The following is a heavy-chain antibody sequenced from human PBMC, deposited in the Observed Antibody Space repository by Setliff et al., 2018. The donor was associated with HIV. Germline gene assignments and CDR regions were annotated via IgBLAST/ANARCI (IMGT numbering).Heavy chain of an antibody. CDR2: IIPIFGTS. D-gene: IGHD5-12*01. J-gene: IGHJ4*02. V-gene: IGHV1-69*13. CDR1: GGTLSSYA. CDR3: SIDVIGGWLRPMPDY. Sequence: SVKVSCKASGGTLSSYAISWVRQAPGQGLEWMGGIIPIFGTSNHPQKFQGRVTITADESTSTAYMELSSLRSEDTAVYYCSIDVIGGWLRPMPDYWGPGTLVTVSS.